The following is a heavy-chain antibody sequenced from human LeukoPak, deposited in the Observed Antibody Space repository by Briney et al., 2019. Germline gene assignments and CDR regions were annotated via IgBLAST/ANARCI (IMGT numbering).Heavy chain of an antibody. CDR2: IKNKTDGGTT. V-gene: IGHV3-15*01. Sequence: PGGSLRLSCAASGFTFSNAWMSWGRQAPGKGLERVGRIKNKTDGGTTDYAAPVKGRFTISRDDSKNTLYLQMNSLKTEDTAVYYCTTDPQHYYYMDVWGKGTTVTVSS. D-gene: IGHD2-2*01. CDR1: GFTFSNAW. CDR3: TTDPQHYYYMDV. J-gene: IGHJ6*03.